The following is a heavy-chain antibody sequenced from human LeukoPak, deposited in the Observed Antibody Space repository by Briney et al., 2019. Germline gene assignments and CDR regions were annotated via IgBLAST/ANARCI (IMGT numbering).Heavy chain of an antibody. V-gene: IGHV1-69*05. CDR1: GRTFNSYA. J-gene: IGHJ4*02. CDR3: AADGTD. CDR2: IIPRLGTT. Sequence: ASGKVSCKASGRTFNSYAINWVRQAPGQGLEWMGGIIPRLGTTKYIEKFQGRITITTGESKTTAHMELTSLRSEDTAVYYCAADGTDWGQGTLVTVSS.